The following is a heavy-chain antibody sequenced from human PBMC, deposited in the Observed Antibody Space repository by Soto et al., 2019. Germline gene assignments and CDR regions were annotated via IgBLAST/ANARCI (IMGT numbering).Heavy chain of an antibody. D-gene: IGHD6-19*01. V-gene: IGHV5-10-1*01. CDR1: GYSSTSYC. Sequence: PGESLQISCKGSGYSSTSYCISWMRQMPGKGLEWMGRIDPSVSYTNYIPSFQGHVSISADKSISTAYLQWSSLKASDTAMYCCARHYSSGYYYYSGMDVWGQGTTVTGFS. J-gene: IGHJ6*02. CDR3: ARHYSSGYYYYSGMDV. CDR2: IDPSVSYT.